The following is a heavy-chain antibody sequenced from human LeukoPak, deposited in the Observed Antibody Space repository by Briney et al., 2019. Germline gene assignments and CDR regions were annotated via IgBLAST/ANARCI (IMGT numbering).Heavy chain of an antibody. CDR3: AKEMTFRGLRDYFDF. CDR1: GFTFNDYA. CDR2: LSVRVGNT. D-gene: IGHD2-21*02. V-gene: IGHV3-23*01. Sequence: GGSLRLSCTASGFTFNDYAMNWVRQAPGKGLEWVSALSVRVGNTYYAESVTGRFTLSRDNSKNKLYLQMNSLRAADTAVYYCAKEMTFRGLRDYFDFWGQGALVTVSS. J-gene: IGHJ4*02.